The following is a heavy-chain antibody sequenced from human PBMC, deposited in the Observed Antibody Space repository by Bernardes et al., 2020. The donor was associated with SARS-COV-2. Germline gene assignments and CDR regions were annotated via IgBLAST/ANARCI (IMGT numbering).Heavy chain of an antibody. Sequence: SETLYLTCTVSGGSISRISYYWGWIRQPPGKGLEWIASMYYSGNAYYSPSLKSRVTISVDTSSNQLSLRLSSVTAADTAVYYCARSGPRNFYGSGSMDVWGQGTTVNVSS. CDR3: ARSGPRNFYGSGSMDV. D-gene: IGHD3-10*01. CDR2: MYYSGNA. V-gene: IGHV4-39*01. J-gene: IGHJ6*02. CDR1: GGSISRISYY.